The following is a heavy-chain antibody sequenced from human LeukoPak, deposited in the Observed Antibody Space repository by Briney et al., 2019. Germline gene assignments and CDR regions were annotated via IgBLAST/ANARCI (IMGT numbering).Heavy chain of an antibody. CDR1: GFTVRSNY. CDR3: ARGGSHYYGSGSHNDAFDI. J-gene: IGHJ3*02. Sequence: GGSLRLSCEASGFTVRSNYMSWVRQAPGKGLQWVSVIYSGGGTYYADSVKGRFTISRDNSKNTLYLQMNSLRGEDTAVYYCARGGSHYYGSGSHNDAFDIWGQGTMVTVSS. D-gene: IGHD3-10*01. CDR2: IYSGGGT. V-gene: IGHV3-66*01.